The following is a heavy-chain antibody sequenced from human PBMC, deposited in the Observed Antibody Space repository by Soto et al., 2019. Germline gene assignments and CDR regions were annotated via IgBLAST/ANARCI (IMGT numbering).Heavy chain of an antibody. D-gene: IGHD5-18*01. Sequence: EVQLVESGGGLVQPGGSLRLSCAASGFGVSNNYMSWVRQAPGKGLEWVSAINSGGNTYYADCVKGRFTISRDNSKNTVYLQMDSVGGEDTAVYYCARGGDSYGYGAYYCYGMDVWGQGTTVTVSS. CDR3: ARGGDSYGYGAYYCYGMDV. V-gene: IGHV3-66*01. J-gene: IGHJ6*02. CDR2: INSGGNT. CDR1: GFGVSNNY.